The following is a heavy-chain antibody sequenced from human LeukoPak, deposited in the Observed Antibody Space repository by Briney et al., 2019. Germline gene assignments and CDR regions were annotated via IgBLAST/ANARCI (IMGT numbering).Heavy chain of an antibody. D-gene: IGHD3-22*01. J-gene: IGHJ6*02. CDR1: GYTFTGYY. CDR2: INPNSGGT. Sequence: ASVKVSCKASGYTFTGYYMHWVRQAPGQGLEWMGWINPNSGGTNYAQKFQGRVTMTRDTSISTAYMELSRLRSDDTAVYYCARDLYGYYDSSGYYQRQYYYYYGMDVWGQGTTVTVSS. CDR3: ARDLYGYYDSSGYYQRQYYYYYGMDV. V-gene: IGHV1-2*02.